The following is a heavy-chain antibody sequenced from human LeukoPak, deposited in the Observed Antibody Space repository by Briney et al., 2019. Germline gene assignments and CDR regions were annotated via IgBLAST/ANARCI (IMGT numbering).Heavy chain of an antibody. D-gene: IGHD5-18*01. CDR3: TTDAPEVQLWFGTTTENDY. V-gene: IGHV3-15*01. J-gene: IGHJ4*02. CDR1: GFTFSNAW. Sequence: GGSLRLSCAASGFTFSNAWMSWVRQAAGKGLEWVGRIKSKTDGGTTDYAAPVKGRFTISRDDSKNTLYLQMNSLKTEDTAVYYCTTDAPEVQLWFGTTTENDYWGQGTLVTVSS. CDR2: IKSKTDGGTT.